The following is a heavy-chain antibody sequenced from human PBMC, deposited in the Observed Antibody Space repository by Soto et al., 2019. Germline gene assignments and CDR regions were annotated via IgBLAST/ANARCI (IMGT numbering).Heavy chain of an antibody. Sequence: EVQLLESGGGLVQPGGSLRLSCAASGFTFSSYAMSWVRQAPGKGLEWVSAISGSGGSTYYADSVKGRFTISRDNSKNTLYLQMNSLRAEDTAVYYCAKEGTYYYDSSGPGFYWGQGTLVTVSS. CDR3: AKEGTYYYDSSGPGFY. J-gene: IGHJ4*02. D-gene: IGHD3-22*01. CDR2: ISGSGGST. V-gene: IGHV3-23*01. CDR1: GFTFSSYA.